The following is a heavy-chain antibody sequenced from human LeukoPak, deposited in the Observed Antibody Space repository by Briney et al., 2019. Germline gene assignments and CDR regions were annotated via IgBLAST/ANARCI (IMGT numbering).Heavy chain of an antibody. CDR3: ARPAAGVFNI. CDR1: GGSISSSSYY. Sequence: SETLSLTCTVSGGSISSSSYYWGWIRQPPGKGLEWIGSIYYSGSTYYNPSLKSRVTISVDTSKNQFSLKLSSVTAADTAVYYDARPAAGVFNICGQGTMVTVSS. J-gene: IGHJ3*02. CDR2: IYYSGST. V-gene: IGHV4-39*01. D-gene: IGHD3-10*01.